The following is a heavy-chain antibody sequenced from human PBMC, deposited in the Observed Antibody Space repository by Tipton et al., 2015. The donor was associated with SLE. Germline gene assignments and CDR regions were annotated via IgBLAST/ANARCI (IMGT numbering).Heavy chain of an antibody. V-gene: IGHV4-31*03. CDR2: IYFSGST. Sequence: TLSLTCTVSGDSFSSGGYYWSWIRQHPGKGLEWIGYIYFSGSTYYNPSLKSRVTISIDTSKKHFSLKLSSVTAADTAVYYCATSPPTVWGQGTLVTVSS. J-gene: IGHJ4*02. CDR1: GDSFSSGGYY. CDR3: ATSPPTV.